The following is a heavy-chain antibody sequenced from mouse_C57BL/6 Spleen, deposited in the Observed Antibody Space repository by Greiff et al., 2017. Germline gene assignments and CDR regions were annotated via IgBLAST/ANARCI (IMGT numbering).Heavy chain of an antibody. CDR1: GYTFTSYW. CDR3: ARGGSSGLWFAY. Sequence: VQLQESGAELVKPGASVKMSCKASGYTFTSYWITWVKQRPGQGLEWIGDIYPGSGSTNYNEKFKSKATLTVDTSSSTAYMHLSSLTSEDSAVYYCARGGSSGLWFAYWGQGTLVTVSA. D-gene: IGHD3-2*02. V-gene: IGHV1-55*01. CDR2: IYPGSGST. J-gene: IGHJ3*01.